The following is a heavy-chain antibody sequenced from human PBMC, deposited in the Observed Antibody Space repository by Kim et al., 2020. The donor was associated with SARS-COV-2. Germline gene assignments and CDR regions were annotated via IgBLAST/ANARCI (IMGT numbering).Heavy chain of an antibody. CDR2: ISYDGSNK. V-gene: IGHV3-30*18. CDR3: AKWKGFRESLDY. Sequence: GGSLRLSCAASGFTFSSYGMHWVRQAPGKGLEWVAVISYDGSNKYYADSVKGRFTISRDNSKNTLYLQMNSLRAEDTAVYYCAKWKGFRESLDYWGQGTL. CDR1: GFTFSSYG. J-gene: IGHJ4*02. D-gene: IGHD3-10*01.